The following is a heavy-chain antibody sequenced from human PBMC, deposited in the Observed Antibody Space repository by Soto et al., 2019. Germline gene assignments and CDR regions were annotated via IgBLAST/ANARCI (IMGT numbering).Heavy chain of an antibody. CDR2: ISAYNGNT. J-gene: IGHJ4*02. CDR1: GYTFTNFG. CDR3: ASGGPRVAY. D-gene: IGHD3-16*01. V-gene: IGHV1-18*01. Sequence: QVQLVQSGAEVKKPGASVKVSCKASGYTFTNFGISWVRQAPGQGLEWMGWISAYNGNTNYAQNFQGRVTMTTDTTTSTADRELRSQRADDTAGDYCASGGPRVAYWGQGTLVTDCS.